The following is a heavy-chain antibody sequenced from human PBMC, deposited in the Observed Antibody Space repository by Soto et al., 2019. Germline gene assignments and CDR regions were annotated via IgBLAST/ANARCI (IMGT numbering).Heavy chain of an antibody. CDR1: GGSISSSSYY. CDR3: ARGPITVTSSNYYYYYGMDV. D-gene: IGHD2-21*02. CDR2: IYYSGST. V-gene: IGHV4-39*07. Sequence: NPSETLSLTCTVSGGSISSSSYYWGWIRQPPGKGLEWIGSIYYSGSTYYNPSLKSRVTISVDTSKNQFSLKLSSVTAADTAVYYCARGPITVTSSNYYYYYGMDVWGQGTTVTVSS. J-gene: IGHJ6*02.